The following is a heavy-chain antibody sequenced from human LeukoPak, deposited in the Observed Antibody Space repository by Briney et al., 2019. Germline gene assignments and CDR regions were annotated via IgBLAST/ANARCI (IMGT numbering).Heavy chain of an antibody. CDR1: GFTFSSYE. CDR2: IKEDGSEK. CDR3: ATYTNWVAGDV. D-gene: IGHD1-1*01. V-gene: IGHV3-7*01. J-gene: IGHJ6*02. Sequence: PGGSLRFSCAASGFTFSSYEMNWVRQAPGQGLEWVAAIKEDGSEKDYVDSVKGRFTISRDNAKNSLYLQMNSLRAEDTAVYYCATYTNWVAGDVWGQGTSVSVSS.